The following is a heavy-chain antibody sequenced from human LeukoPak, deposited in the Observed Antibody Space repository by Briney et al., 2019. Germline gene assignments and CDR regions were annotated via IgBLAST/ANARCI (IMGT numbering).Heavy chain of an antibody. V-gene: IGHV6-1*01. J-gene: IGHJ4*02. Sequence: SQTLSLTCAISGDSVSSNSAAWNWIRQSPSRGLEWLGRTYYRSKWYNDYAVSVKSRITINPDTSKNQFSLKLSSVTAADTAVYYCARDVSADCSGGSCFAHWGQGTLVTVSS. CDR2: TYYRSKWYN. D-gene: IGHD2-15*01. CDR3: ARDVSADCSGGSCFAH. CDR1: GDSVSSNSAA.